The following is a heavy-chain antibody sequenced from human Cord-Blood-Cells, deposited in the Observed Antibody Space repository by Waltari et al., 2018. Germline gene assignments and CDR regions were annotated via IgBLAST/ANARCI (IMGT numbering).Heavy chain of an antibody. CDR3: ARHPLYYDILTGVDY. CDR1: GGSISSSSYY. CDR2: IYYSGST. J-gene: IGHJ4*02. Sequence: QLQLQESGPGLVKPSETLSLTCTVSGGSISSSSYYWGWIRQPPGKGLEWIGSIYYSGSTYYNPSLKGRVTVSVDTSKNQFSLKLSSVTTADTAVYYCARHPLYYDILTGVDYWGQGTLVTVSS. D-gene: IGHD3-9*01. V-gene: IGHV4-39*07.